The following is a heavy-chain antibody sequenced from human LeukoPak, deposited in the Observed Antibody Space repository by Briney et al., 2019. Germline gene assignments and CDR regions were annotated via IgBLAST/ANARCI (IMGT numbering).Heavy chain of an antibody. J-gene: IGHJ4*02. V-gene: IGHV4-34*01. D-gene: IGHD3-22*01. CDR2: INHSGST. CDR1: GGSFSGYY. Sequence: SETLSLTCAVYGGSFSGYYWSWIRQPPGKGLEWIGEINHSGSTNYNPSLKSRVTISVDTSKNQFSLKLSSVTAADTAVYYCARDRSVNYYDSSGYYYLYYFDYWGQGTLVTVSS. CDR3: ARDRSVNYYDSSGYYYLYYFDY.